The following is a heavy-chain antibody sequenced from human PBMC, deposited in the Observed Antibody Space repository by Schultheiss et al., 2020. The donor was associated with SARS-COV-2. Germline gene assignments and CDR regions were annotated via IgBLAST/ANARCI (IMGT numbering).Heavy chain of an antibody. CDR2: ISSSSSYI. Sequence: GGSLRLSCAASGFTFSSYSMNWVRQAPGKGLEWVSSISSSSSYIYYADSVKGRFTISRDNAKNSLYLQMNSLRAEDTAVYYCAREGPDAYCRSTSCYKGNYYYGMDVWGQGTTVTVSS. CDR3: AREGPDAYCRSTSCYKGNYYYGMDV. CDR1: GFTFSSYS. J-gene: IGHJ6*02. V-gene: IGHV3-21*01. D-gene: IGHD2-2*02.